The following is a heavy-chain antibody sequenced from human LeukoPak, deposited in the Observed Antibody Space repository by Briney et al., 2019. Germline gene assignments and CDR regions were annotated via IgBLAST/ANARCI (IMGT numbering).Heavy chain of an antibody. D-gene: IGHD3-22*01. J-gene: IGHJ4*02. Sequence: GGSLRLSCAASGSTVSSNYMSWVRQAPGKGLEWVSVIYSGGSTYYADSVKGRFTISRDNSKNTLYLQMNSLRAEDTAVYYCARGYYYDSSGYSNSLDYWGQGTLVTVSS. CDR3: ARGYYYDSSGYSNSLDY. V-gene: IGHV3-53*01. CDR2: IYSGGST. CDR1: GSTVSSNY.